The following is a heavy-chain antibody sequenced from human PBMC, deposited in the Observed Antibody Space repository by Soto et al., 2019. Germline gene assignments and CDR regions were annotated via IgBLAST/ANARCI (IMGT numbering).Heavy chain of an antibody. CDR1: GYTFTSYS. V-gene: IGHV1-3*01. J-gene: IGHJ4*02. CDR3: ARESTRTTAPDY. CDR2: FNAGSGNT. Sequence: ASVKVSCKASGYTFTSYSMHWVRQAPGQRLEWMGWFNAGSGNTKYSQKFQGRVTITRDTSATTAYMELSSLRYEDTAVYYCARESTRTTAPDYWGQGTPVTVSS. D-gene: IGHD4-17*01.